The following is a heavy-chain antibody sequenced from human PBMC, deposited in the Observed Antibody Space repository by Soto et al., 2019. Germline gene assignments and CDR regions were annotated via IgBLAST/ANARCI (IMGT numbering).Heavy chain of an antibody. CDR3: AKDLGNLYYFDY. D-gene: IGHD7-27*01. CDR2: ISYDGSNK. J-gene: IGHJ4*02. Sequence: QPGGSLRLSCAASGFTFSSYAMHWVRQAPGKGLEWVAVISYDGSNKYYADSVKGRFTISRDNSKNTLYLQMNSLRAEDTAVYYCAKDLGNLYYFDYWGQGTLVTVSS. CDR1: GFTFSSYA. V-gene: IGHV3-30*04.